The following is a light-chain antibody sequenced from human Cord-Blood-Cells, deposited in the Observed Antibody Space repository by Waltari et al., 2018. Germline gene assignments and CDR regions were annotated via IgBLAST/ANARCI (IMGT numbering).Light chain of an antibody. CDR1: STSYY. CDR3: VLYMGSGIWV. CDR2: STN. Sequence: QTVVAQEPSLSVSPGGPVTVSTSYYPRWYQQTPGQAPRALIYSTNTHSSRVPDRFSGPILGNKAALTITGAQADDEADDYCVLYMGSGIWVFGGGTKLTVL. V-gene: IGLV8-61*01. J-gene: IGLJ3*02.